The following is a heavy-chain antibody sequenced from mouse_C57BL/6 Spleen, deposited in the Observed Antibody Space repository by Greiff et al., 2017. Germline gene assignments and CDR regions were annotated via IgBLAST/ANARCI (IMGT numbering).Heavy chain of an antibody. J-gene: IGHJ1*03. V-gene: IGHV10-1*01. CDR1: GFSFNTYA. Sequence: EVKLMESGGGLVQPKGSLKLSCAASGFSFNTYAMNWVRQAPGKGLEWVARIRSKSNNYATYYADSVKDRFTISRDDSESMLYLQMNNLKTEDTAMYYCVRHGGEEGYFDVWGTGTTVTVSS. CDR3: VRHGGEEGYFDV. CDR2: IRSKSNNYAT.